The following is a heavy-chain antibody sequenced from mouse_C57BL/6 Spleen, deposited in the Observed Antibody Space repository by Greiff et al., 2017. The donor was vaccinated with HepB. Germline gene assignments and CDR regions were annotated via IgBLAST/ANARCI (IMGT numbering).Heavy chain of an antibody. V-gene: IGHV5-17*01. D-gene: IGHD2-5*01. Sequence: EVKLLESGGGLVKPGGSLKLSCAASGFTFSDYGMHWVRQAPEKGLEWVAYISSGSSTIYYADTVKGRFTISRDNAKNTLFLQMTSLRSEDTAMYYCARKDSNYDAMDYWGQGTSVTVSS. CDR2: ISSGSSTI. J-gene: IGHJ4*01. CDR3: ARKDSNYDAMDY. CDR1: GFTFSDYG.